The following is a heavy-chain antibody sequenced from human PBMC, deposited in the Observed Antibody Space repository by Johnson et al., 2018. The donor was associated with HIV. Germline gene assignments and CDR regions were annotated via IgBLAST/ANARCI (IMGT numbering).Heavy chain of an antibody. J-gene: IGHJ3*02. CDR1: KFSFSGYA. V-gene: IGHV3-30*04. CDR2: LSYDGSKK. D-gene: IGHD6-13*01. CDR3: ARSCPRWAAAGGAFDI. Sequence: QVQLVESGGGVVQPGTSLRLSCAASKFSFSGYAMHWVRQAPGEGLEWVAVLSYDGSKKFYADSVKGRFTIPRDNSKNTLYLQMDSLRLEDSAVYYCARSCPRWAAAGGAFDIWGQGTMVTVSS.